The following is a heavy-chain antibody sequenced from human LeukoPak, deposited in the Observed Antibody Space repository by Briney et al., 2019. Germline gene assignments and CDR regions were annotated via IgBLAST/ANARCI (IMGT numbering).Heavy chain of an antibody. CDR3: AKKKDDYGDYGGFDY. CDR1: GFAFSSHG. J-gene: IGHJ4*02. D-gene: IGHD4-17*01. Sequence: GGSLRLSCAASGFAFSSHGMHWVRQAPGKGLEWVSAISGSGGSTYYADSVKGRFTISRDNSKNTLYLQMNSLRAEDTAVYYCAKKKDDYGDYGGFDYWGQGTLVTVSS. V-gene: IGHV3-23*01. CDR2: ISGSGGST.